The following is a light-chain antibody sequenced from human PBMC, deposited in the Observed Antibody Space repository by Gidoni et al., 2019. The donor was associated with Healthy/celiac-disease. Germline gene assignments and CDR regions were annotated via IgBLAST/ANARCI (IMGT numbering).Light chain of an antibody. V-gene: IGKV3-11*01. J-gene: IGKJ2*01. CDR2: DAS. Sequence: EIVLTQYPATLSLSPGERPTLSCRASQSVSSYLAWYQQKPGQAPRLLIYDASNRATGIPARFSGSGSGTDFTLNISSLEPEDFAVYYCQQRSNWPPYTFXQXTKLEIK. CDR3: QQRSNWPPYT. CDR1: QSVSSY.